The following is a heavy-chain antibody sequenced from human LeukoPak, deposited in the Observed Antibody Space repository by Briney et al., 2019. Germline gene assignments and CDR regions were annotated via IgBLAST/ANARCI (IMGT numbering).Heavy chain of an antibody. CDR3: ARVAELYCSGGSCPFDY. V-gene: IGHV4-34*01. D-gene: IGHD2-15*01. J-gene: IGHJ4*02. Sequence: SETLSLTCAVYGGSFSGYYWSWIRQPPGKGLEWIGEINHSGSTNYNPSLKSRVTISVDTSKNQFSLKLSSVTAADTAVYYCARVAELYCSGGSCPFDYWGQGTLVTVSS. CDR2: INHSGST. CDR1: GGSFSGYY.